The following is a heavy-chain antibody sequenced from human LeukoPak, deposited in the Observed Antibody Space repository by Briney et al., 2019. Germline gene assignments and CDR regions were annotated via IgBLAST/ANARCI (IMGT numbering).Heavy chain of an antibody. CDR1: GYTFTHYY. D-gene: IGHD5-18*01. CDR3: ARAYTYGLNY. V-gene: IGHV1-46*01. Sequence: ASVKVSCKASGYTFTHYYMHWVRQVPGQGLEWMGTINPSGGSTSYAQKFQGRVTMTRDTSTSTVYMELSSLRTEDTAVFYCARAYTYGLNYWGQGTLVTVFS. J-gene: IGHJ4*02. CDR2: INPSGGST.